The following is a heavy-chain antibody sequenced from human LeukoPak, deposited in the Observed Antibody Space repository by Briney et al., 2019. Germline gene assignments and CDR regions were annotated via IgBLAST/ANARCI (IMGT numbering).Heavy chain of an antibody. J-gene: IGHJ4*02. CDR3: ARDNYDSSGFT. D-gene: IGHD3-22*01. CDR1: GFTFSSYS. CDR2: IYSGGGT. V-gene: IGHV3-53*01. Sequence: GSLRLSCAASGFTFSSYSMNWVRQAPGKGLEWVSIIYSGGGTRYADSVKGRFTISRDNSRNTLYLQMNSLRAEDTALYYCARDNYDSSGFTWGQGTLVTVSS.